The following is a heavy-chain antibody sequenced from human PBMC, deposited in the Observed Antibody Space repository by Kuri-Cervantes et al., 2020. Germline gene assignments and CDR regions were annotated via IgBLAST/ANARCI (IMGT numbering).Heavy chain of an antibody. J-gene: IGHJ4*02. CDR2: IYYSGST. V-gene: IGHV4-39*07. Sequence: GSLRLSCTVSGGSISSSSYYWGWIRQPPGKGLEWIGSIYYSGSTYYNPSLKSRVTISVDTSKNQFSLKLSSVTAADTAVYYCARLYGSGDYFDYWGQGTLVTVSS. D-gene: IGHD3-10*01. CDR3: ARLYGSGDYFDY. CDR1: GGSISSSSYY.